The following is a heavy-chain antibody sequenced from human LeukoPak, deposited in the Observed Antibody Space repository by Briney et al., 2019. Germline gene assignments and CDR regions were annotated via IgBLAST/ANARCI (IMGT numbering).Heavy chain of an antibody. V-gene: IGHV3-53*01. CDR3: ARDPTVDSSGWYGGV. CDR1: GFIVSTNY. J-gene: IGHJ4*02. CDR2: IYSGGST. Sequence: GGSLRLSCAASGFIVSTNYMSWVRQAPGQGLEWVSVIYSGGSTYYADSVKGRFTISRDNSKNTLYLQMNSLRAEDTAVYYCARDPTVDSSGWYGGVWGQGTLVTVSS. D-gene: IGHD6-19*01.